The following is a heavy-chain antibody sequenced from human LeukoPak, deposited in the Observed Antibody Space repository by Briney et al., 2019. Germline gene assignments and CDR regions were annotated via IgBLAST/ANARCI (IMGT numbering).Heavy chain of an antibody. CDR3: ARSLSSAVDNY. V-gene: IGHV3-7*01. D-gene: IGHD2-2*01. J-gene: IGHJ4*02. Sequence: GGSLRLSCAASGFSVSSSYMSWVRQAPGKGLEWVANMNVDGSEKYYVDSVKGRFTISRDNAKNTVYLQLDSLRADDTAIYYCARSLSSAVDNYWGQGTLVTVSS. CDR1: GFSVSSSY. CDR2: MNVDGSEK.